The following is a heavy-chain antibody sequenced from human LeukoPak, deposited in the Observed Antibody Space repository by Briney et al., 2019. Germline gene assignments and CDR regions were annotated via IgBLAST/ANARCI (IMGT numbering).Heavy chain of an antibody. CDR3: APMVGYSYGSGSYYFDY. CDR2: MNPNSGNT. J-gene: IGHJ4*02. D-gene: IGHD5-18*01. Sequence: GASVKVSCKASGYTFTSYDINWVRQATGQGLEWMGWMNPNSGNTGYAQKFQGRVTMTRNTSISTAYMELSSLRSEDTAVYYCAPMVGYSYGSGSYYFDYWGQGTLVTVSS. V-gene: IGHV1-8*01. CDR1: GYTFTSYD.